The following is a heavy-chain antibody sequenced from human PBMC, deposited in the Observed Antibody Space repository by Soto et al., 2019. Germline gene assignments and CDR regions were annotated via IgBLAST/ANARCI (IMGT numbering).Heavy chain of an antibody. Sequence: PGGSLSLSCAASGFTVSSNYMSWVRQAPGKGLEWVSVIYSGGSTYYADSVKGRFTISRDNSKNTLYLQMNSLRAEDTAVYYCARGLGDLGRGYYYYYMDVWGKGTTVTVSS. J-gene: IGHJ6*03. D-gene: IGHD4-17*01. CDR2: IYSGGST. CDR3: ARGLGDLGRGYYYYYMDV. V-gene: IGHV3-66*01. CDR1: GFTVSSNY.